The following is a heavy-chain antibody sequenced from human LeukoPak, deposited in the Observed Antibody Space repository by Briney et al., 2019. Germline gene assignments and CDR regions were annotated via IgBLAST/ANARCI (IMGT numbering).Heavy chain of an antibody. D-gene: IGHD1-26*01. CDR2: IYYSGST. Sequence: MPSETLSLTCTVSGGSISSYYWSWIRQPPGKGLEWIGYIYYSGSTNYNPSLKSRVTISVDTSKNQFSLKLSSVTAADTAVYYCARASPSGSYYGYWGQGTLVTVSS. CDR1: GGSISSYY. CDR3: ARASPSGSYYGY. V-gene: IGHV4-59*01. J-gene: IGHJ4*02.